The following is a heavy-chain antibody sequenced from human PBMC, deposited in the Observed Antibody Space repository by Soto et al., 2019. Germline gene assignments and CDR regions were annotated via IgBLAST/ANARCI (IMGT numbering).Heavy chain of an antibody. Sequence: QVQLVQSGAEVKKPESSVRVSCKASGGTFNNYPITWVRQAPGQGLEWMGGTIPMCGTTNYAEKFQGRVTITADESTNTAYMELSSLRSEDTAVYYCTRCGIRYYSIGFCLGIDGMDVWGQGTMVIVSS. D-gene: IGHD3-22*01. CDR2: TIPMCGTT. CDR3: TRCGIRYYSIGFCLGIDGMDV. J-gene: IGHJ6*02. V-gene: IGHV1-69*12. CDR1: GGTFNNYP.